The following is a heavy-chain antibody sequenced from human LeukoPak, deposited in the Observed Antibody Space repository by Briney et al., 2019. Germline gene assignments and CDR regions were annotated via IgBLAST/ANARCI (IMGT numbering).Heavy chain of an antibody. J-gene: IGHJ6*03. CDR1: GGSISSSSYY. CDR2: IYYSGDT. D-gene: IGHD6-19*01. Sequence: SETLSLTCTVSGGSISSSSYYWGWIRQPPGKGLEWIGSIYYSGDTYYNPSLKSRRVTISVDTSKNQFSLRLSSVTAADTAVYYCARHQWHYYYYMGVWGKGSTVTVSS. V-gene: IGHV4-39*01. CDR3: ARHQWHYYYYMGV.